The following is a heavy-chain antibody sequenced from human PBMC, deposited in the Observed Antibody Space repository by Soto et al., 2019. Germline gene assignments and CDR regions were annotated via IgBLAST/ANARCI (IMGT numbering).Heavy chain of an antibody. J-gene: IGHJ4*02. CDR2: ISYDGSNK. V-gene: IGHV3-30*18. D-gene: IGHD3-3*02. CDR3: AKDHTFLEWLFDY. Sequence: GGSLRLSCAASGFTFSSYGMHWVRQAPGKGLEWVAVISYDGSNKYYADSVKGRFTISRDNSKNTMYLQMNSLRAEETAVYYCAKDHTFLEWLFDYWGQGTLVTVSS. CDR1: GFTFSSYG.